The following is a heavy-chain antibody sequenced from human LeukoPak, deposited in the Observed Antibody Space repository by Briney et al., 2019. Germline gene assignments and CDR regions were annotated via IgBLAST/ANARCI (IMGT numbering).Heavy chain of an antibody. CDR2: INSDGSST. J-gene: IGHJ4*02. CDR1: GFTFSSYW. D-gene: IGHD1-7*01. CDR3: ARVHRITGTTNDY. V-gene: IGHV3-74*01. Sequence: PGGSLRLSCAASGFTFSSYWMHWVRQAPGKGLVLVSRINSDGSSTSYADSVKGRFTISRDNAKNTLYLQMNSLRAEDTAVYYCARVHRITGTTNDYWGQGTLVTVSS.